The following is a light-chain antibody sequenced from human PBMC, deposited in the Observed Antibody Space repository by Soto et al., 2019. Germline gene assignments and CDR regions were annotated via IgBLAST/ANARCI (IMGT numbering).Light chain of an antibody. CDR1: SSDVGAYTF. CDR2: DVS. Sequence: QSALTQPASVSGSPGQSITISCTGTSSDVGAYTFVSWSQQHPDKAPKPMIFDVSRRPSGVSDRFSGAKSGNTASLTISGLQPEDEADYYCSSYTSSSTHVFGSGTKVTVL. CDR3: SSYTSSSTHV. V-gene: IGLV2-14*03. J-gene: IGLJ1*01.